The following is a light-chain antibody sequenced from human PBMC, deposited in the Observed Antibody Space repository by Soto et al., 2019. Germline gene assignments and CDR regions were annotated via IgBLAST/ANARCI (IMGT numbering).Light chain of an antibody. CDR3: QPHNSWLQIT. V-gene: IGKV3-15*01. CDR2: GAS. Sequence: EIVMTQSPATLSVSPGERATLSCRASQSISSKVGWYQQRPGQAPRLLMYGASTRATGIPARFSGSGSGTEFTLTISSLESEDSAVYYCQPHNSWLQITFGQGTRLEIK. J-gene: IGKJ5*01. CDR1: QSISSK.